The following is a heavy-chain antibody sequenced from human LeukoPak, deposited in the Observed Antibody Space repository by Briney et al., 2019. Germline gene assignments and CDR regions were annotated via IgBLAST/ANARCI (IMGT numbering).Heavy chain of an antibody. CDR1: GFTFSNYP. Sequence: PGGSLRLSCAASGFTFSNYPMDWVRQAPGKGLEWVSYISSSSTYIYYADSVKGRFTISRDNAKNSLYLQMSTLRAEDTAVYYCARDRTTVTTFDYWGQGTLVTVSS. D-gene: IGHD4-17*01. V-gene: IGHV3-21*01. CDR2: ISSSSTYI. CDR3: ARDRTTVTTFDY. J-gene: IGHJ4*02.